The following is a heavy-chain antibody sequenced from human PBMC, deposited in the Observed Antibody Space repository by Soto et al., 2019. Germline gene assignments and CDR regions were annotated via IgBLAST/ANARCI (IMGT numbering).Heavy chain of an antibody. V-gene: IGHV1-69*06. CDR1: GGTFSSYA. J-gene: IGHJ6*01. CDR2: IIPIFGTA. Sequence: QVQLVQSGAEVKKPGSSVKVSCKASGGTFSSYAISWVRQAPGQGLEWMGGIIPIFGTANNAQKFQGRVKITXXKSXXTXXXXXXXXXSEDTAVYXXXXXXXXXXXXXXXXXXXXXYYYG. CDR3: XXXXXXXXXXXXXXXXXXXYYYG.